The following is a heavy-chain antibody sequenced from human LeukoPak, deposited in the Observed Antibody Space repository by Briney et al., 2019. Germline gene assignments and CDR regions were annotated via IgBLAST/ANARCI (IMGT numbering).Heavy chain of an antibody. J-gene: IGHJ4*02. CDR1: GGSFSGYY. D-gene: IGHD3-10*01. V-gene: IGHV4-34*01. Sequence: PSETLSLTCAVYGGSFSGYYWSWIRQPPGKGLEWIGEINHSGSTNYNPSLKSRVTISVDTSKNQFSLKLSSVTAADTAVYYCAGERQWFGESDWGKGTLVTVSS. CDR2: INHSGST. CDR3: AGERQWFGESD.